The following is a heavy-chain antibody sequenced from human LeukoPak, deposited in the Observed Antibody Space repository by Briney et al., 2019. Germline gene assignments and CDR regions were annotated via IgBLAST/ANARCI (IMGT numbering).Heavy chain of an antibody. CDR3: AREELRYFDWLSSTIGTGNSYYGMDV. D-gene: IGHD3-9*01. J-gene: IGHJ6*02. CDR2: ISAYNGNT. Sequence: GASVTVSCKASGYTFTIYGISWVRQAPGQGLECMGWISAYNGNTNYSQKLQGRVTMTTDTSTSTAYMELRSLRSDDTAVYYCAREELRYFDWLSSTIGTGNSYYGMDVWGQGTTVTVSS. CDR1: GYTFTIYG. V-gene: IGHV1-18*01.